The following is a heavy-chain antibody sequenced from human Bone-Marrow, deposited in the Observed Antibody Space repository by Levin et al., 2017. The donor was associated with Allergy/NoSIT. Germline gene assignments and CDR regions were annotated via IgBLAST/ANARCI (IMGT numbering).Heavy chain of an antibody. CDR1: GYTFTGYY. D-gene: IGHD2-15*01. CDR3: ARGYCSGGSCYVVFDY. CDR2: INPNSGGT. V-gene: IGHV1-2*06. Sequence: GASVKVSCKASGYTFTGYYMHWVRQAPGQGLEWMGRINPNSGGTNYAQKFQGRVTMTRDTSISTAYMELSRLRSDDTAVYYCARGYCSGGSCYVVFDYWGQGTLVTVSS. J-gene: IGHJ4*02.